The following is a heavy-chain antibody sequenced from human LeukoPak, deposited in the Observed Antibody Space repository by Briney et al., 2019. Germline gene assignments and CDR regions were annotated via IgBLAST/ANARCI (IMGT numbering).Heavy chain of an antibody. Sequence: GGSLRLSCAASGFTFSSYSMNWVRQAPGKGLEWVSYISSSSSTIYYADSVKGRFTISRDNAKNSLYLQMNSLRAEDTAVYYCAREVEMATGDYWGQGTLVTVSS. CDR1: GFTFSSYS. D-gene: IGHD5-24*01. J-gene: IGHJ4*02. V-gene: IGHV3-48*04. CDR2: ISSSSSTI. CDR3: AREVEMATGDY.